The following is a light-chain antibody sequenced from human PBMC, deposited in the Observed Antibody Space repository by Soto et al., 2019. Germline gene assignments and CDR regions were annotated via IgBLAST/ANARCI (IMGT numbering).Light chain of an antibody. V-gene: IGLV2-23*02. CDR2: EVS. CDR1: SSDVGSHNL. J-gene: IGLJ7*01. Sequence: QSALTQPASVSGSPGQSITISCTGTSSDVGSHNLVSWYQQHPGQAPKLMIYEVSKRPLGGSARFSASKSGNTASLTISGLQADDEADYYCCSYGGSRAVFGGGTQLTVL. CDR3: CSYGGSRAV.